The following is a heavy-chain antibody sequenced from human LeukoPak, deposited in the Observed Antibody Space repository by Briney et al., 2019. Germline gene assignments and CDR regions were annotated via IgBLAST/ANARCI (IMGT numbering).Heavy chain of an antibody. J-gene: IGHJ4*02. CDR1: GFTVSSNY. CDR3: TTGIRGD. Sequence: GGSLRLSCAASGFTVSSNYMSWVRQAPGKGLEWVGRIASKTDGGTTDYAAPVKGRFTVSRDDSKNTLFLQMNSLKTEDTAVYYCTTGIRGDCGQGTLVTVSS. V-gene: IGHV3-15*04. CDR2: IASKTDGGTT.